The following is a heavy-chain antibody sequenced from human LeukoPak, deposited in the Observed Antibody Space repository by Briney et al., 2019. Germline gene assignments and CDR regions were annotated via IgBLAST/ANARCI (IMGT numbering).Heavy chain of an antibody. CDR3: ARVGGGVYESRAFDI. V-gene: IGHV4-34*01. J-gene: IGHJ3*02. Sequence: PSEPLSHPCAVYGGSFRGYYWSWIRQHPAKGLERLGEINHSGSTNYKPSLKSRVTISVDTSKNQFSLKLSSVTAADTTVYYCARVGGGVYESRAFDIWGQGTMVTVSS. CDR1: GGSFRGYY. CDR2: INHSGST. D-gene: IGHD5/OR15-5a*01.